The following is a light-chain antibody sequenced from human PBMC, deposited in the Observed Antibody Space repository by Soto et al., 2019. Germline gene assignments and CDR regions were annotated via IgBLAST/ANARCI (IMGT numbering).Light chain of an antibody. V-gene: IGKV1-12*01. Sequence: DIQMTQSPSSVSASVGDRVTITCRASQDISNWLAWYQQKPGKAPKLLIYATSNLQSGVPSRFSGSGSGTDFTLTISSLQPEDFATYYCQQANSFLRAFGQGTKVEIK. CDR3: QQANSFLRA. CDR2: ATS. CDR1: QDISNW. J-gene: IGKJ1*01.